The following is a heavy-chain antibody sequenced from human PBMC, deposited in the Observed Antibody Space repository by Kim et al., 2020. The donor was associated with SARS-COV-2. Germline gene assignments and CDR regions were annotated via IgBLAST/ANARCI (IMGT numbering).Heavy chain of an antibody. D-gene: IGHD3-9*01. CDR2: ISSSGSTI. CDR1: GFTFSSYE. V-gene: IGHV3-48*03. Sequence: GGSLRLSCAASGFTFSSYEMNWVRQAPGKGLEWVSYISSSGSTIYYADSVKGRFTISRDNAKNSLYLQMNSLRAEDTAVYYCARADFDWLLISYGMDVWGQGTTVNVSS. CDR3: ARADFDWLLISYGMDV. J-gene: IGHJ6*02.